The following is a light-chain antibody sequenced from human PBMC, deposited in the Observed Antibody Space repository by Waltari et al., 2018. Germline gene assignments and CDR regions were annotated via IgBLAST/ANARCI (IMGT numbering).Light chain of an antibody. Sequence: EIVLTQSPGTASLSPGERVTLSCRASQSVGSSSLAWYQQTPGQATTLVLCRASRRATGIPDRCSGGGSVTDFSLTISRLEPEDFAVYYCQQHGTLPATFGQGTKVEIK. CDR1: QSVGSSS. J-gene: IGKJ1*01. V-gene: IGKV3-20*01. CDR3: QQHGTLPAT. CDR2: RAS.